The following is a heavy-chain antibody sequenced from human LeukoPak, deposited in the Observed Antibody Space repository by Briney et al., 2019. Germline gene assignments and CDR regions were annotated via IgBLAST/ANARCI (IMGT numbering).Heavy chain of an antibody. CDR2: IYPGDSRT. J-gene: IGHJ5*02. CDR1: GYSFTSYW. CDR3: ACREFYSPWPGP. D-gene: IGHD5-18*01. Sequence: GESLKISCKGSGYSFTSYWIGWVRQMPGKGLEWMGIIYPGDSRTRYNPSFEGQVTISADKSINTAYLQWDSLKASDTAMYYCACREFYSPWPGPWGQGTLVTVSS. V-gene: IGHV5-51*01.